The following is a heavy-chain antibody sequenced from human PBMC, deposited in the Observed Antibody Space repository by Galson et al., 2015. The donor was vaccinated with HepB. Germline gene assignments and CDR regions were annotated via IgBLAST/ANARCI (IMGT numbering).Heavy chain of an antibody. CDR2: ISAYNGNT. Sequence: SVKVSCKASGYTFTSYGISWVRQAPGQGLEWMGWISAYNGNTNYAQKLQGRVTRTTDTSTSTAYMELRSLSADDTAVYYCARDYGGNSPVNRFDPWGKGTLLTVSS. D-gene: IGHD4-23*01. V-gene: IGHV1-18*01. CDR1: GYTFTSYG. CDR3: ARDYGGNSPVNRFDP. J-gene: IGHJ5*02.